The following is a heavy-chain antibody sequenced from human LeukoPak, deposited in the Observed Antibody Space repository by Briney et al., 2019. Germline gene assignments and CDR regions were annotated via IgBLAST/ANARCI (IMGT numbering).Heavy chain of an antibody. CDR2: INHSRTT. V-gene: IGHV4-34*01. Sequence: SETLSLTCAVYGGSFSVYYWSWIRHPPGKGREWIGGINHSRTTNYNPSLKSRVTISVDTSKNQFYLKLSSVTAADTAVYYCARDVDATSGWFDPWGQGTLVTVSS. J-gene: IGHJ5*02. CDR3: ARDVDATSGWFDP. CDR1: GGSFSVYY. D-gene: IGHD2-15*01.